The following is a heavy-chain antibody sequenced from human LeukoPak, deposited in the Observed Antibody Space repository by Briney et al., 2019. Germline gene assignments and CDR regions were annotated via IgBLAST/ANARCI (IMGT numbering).Heavy chain of an antibody. Sequence: SETLSLTCAVYGGSFSGYYWSWIRQPPGKGLEWIGEINHSGSTNYNPSLKSRVTISVDTSKNQFSLKLSSVTAADTAVYYCARGSPRSSGWYAYWGQGTLVTVSS. CDR2: INHSGST. D-gene: IGHD6-19*01. J-gene: IGHJ4*02. CDR1: GGSFSGYY. V-gene: IGHV4-34*01. CDR3: ARGSPRSSGWYAY.